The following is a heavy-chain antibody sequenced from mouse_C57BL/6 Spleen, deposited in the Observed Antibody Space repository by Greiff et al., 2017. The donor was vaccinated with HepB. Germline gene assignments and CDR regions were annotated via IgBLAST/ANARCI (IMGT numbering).Heavy chain of an antibody. J-gene: IGHJ2*01. CDR3: TREGASTMVTRYYFDY. Sequence: EVQLQQSGTVLARPGASVKMSCKTSGYTFTSYWMHWVKQRPGQGLEWIGAIYPGNSDTSYNQKFKGKAKLTAVTSASTAYMELSSLTNEDSAVYYCTREGASTMVTRYYFDYWGQGTTLTVSS. CDR2: IYPGNSDT. V-gene: IGHV1-5*01. CDR1: GYTFTSYW. D-gene: IGHD2-2*01.